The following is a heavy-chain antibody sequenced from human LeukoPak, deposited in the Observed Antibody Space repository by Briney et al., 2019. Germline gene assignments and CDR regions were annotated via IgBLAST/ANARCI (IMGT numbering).Heavy chain of an antibody. J-gene: IGHJ6*02. Sequence: SGTLSLTCTVSGGSLRSYYRSWVRQPPGKGQEWIGYIYYSGGTNYNPSLKSRVAISVDTSNNQFSLKLSSAIDADTVVYYGAREGVDCSGGSCYPSYGMDVWGQGTTVTVSS. CDR2: IYYSGGT. CDR3: AREGVDCSGGSCYPSYGMDV. V-gene: IGHV4-59*01. D-gene: IGHD2-15*01. CDR1: GGSLRSYY.